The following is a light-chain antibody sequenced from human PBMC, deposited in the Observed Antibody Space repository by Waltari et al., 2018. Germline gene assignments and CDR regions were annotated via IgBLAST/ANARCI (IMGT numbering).Light chain of an antibody. Sequence: DTVMTQSPATLSVSPGEGATLSCRASQTTYTNLAWYQQKPGQVPRLLIYGSSPRATGIPARFSGSGSVTEFTLTISSLQSEDFAVYYCQQYSRWPLTFGGGTKVEIK. CDR3: QQYSRWPLT. J-gene: IGKJ4*01. CDR2: GSS. CDR1: QTTYTN. V-gene: IGKV3-15*01.